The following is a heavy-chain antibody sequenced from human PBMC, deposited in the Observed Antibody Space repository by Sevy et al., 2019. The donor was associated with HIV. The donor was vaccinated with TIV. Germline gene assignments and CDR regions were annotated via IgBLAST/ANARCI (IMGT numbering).Heavy chain of an antibody. CDR1: GFTFGDYA. V-gene: IGHV3-49*03. D-gene: IGHD3-22*01. CDR3: TREKYYYDSSGYYPGAFDI. Sequence: GESLRLSCTASGFTFGDYAMSWFRQAPGKGLEWVGFIRSKAYGGTTEYAASVKGRFTISRDDSKSIAYLQMNSLKTEDTAVYYCTREKYYYDSSGYYPGAFDIWGQGTMVTVSS. CDR2: IRSKAYGGTT. J-gene: IGHJ3*02.